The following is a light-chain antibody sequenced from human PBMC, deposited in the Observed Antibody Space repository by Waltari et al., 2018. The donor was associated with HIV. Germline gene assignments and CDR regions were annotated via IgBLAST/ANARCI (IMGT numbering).Light chain of an antibody. Sequence: QSVLTQPPSVSAAPGQKVTISCSGNRSNIGTTFVSWYRQFPGTAPKLLIYDNNKRPSGIPDRFAGSRSGTSATLGITGLQTGDEAVYYCGTWDNRLSAVVFGGGTKLTVL. CDR1: RSNIGTTF. V-gene: IGLV1-51*01. CDR3: GTWDNRLSAVV. CDR2: DNN. J-gene: IGLJ3*02.